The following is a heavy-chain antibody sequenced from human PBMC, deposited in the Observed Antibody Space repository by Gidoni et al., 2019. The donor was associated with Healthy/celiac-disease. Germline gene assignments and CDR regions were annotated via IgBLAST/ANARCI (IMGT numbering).Heavy chain of an antibody. CDR1: GGSFSGYY. J-gene: IGHJ3*02. CDR3: ARERIVVVVAAKPYAFDI. D-gene: IGHD2-15*01. CDR2: INHSGST. V-gene: IGHV4-34*01. Sequence: QVQLQQWGAGLLKPSETLSLTCAVYGGSFSGYYWSWIRQPPGKGLEWIGEINHSGSTNYNPSLKSRVTISVDTSKTQFSLKLSSVTAADAAVYYCARERIVVVVAAKPYAFDIWGQGTMVTVSS.